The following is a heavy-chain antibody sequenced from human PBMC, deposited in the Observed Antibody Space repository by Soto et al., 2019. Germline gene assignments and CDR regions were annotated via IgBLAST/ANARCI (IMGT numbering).Heavy chain of an antibody. V-gene: IGHV3-23*01. CDR3: AKVRRDGYNPLYYGMDV. Sequence: GGSLRLSCAASGFTFSSYAMSWVRQAPGKGLEWVSAISGSGGSTYYADSVKGRFTISRDNSKNTLYLQMNSLRAEDTAVYYCAKVRRDGYNPLYYGMDVWGQGTTVTAP. J-gene: IGHJ6*02. CDR1: GFTFSSYA. D-gene: IGHD5-12*01. CDR2: ISGSGGST.